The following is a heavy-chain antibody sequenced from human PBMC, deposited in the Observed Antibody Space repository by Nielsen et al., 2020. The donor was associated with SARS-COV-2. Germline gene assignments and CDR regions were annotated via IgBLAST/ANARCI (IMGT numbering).Heavy chain of an antibody. V-gene: IGHV1-69*04. CDR3: ARATVNTGYEIIDF. Sequence: SVKVSCKVSGGNFNSFAISWVRQAPGQGLDWMGRIIPVLEIANYAQTFQGRVTIIADTTTSTASMELSSLTSEDTAVYYCARATVNTGYEIIDFWGQGTLVSVSS. D-gene: IGHD5-12*01. CDR1: GGNFNSFA. J-gene: IGHJ4*02. CDR2: IIPVLEIA.